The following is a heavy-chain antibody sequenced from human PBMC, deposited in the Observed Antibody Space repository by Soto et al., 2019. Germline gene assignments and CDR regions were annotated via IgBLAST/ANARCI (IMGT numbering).Heavy chain of an antibody. V-gene: IGHV3-23*01. CDR2: ISGSGGST. D-gene: IGHD6-13*01. CDR1: GFTFSSYA. J-gene: IGHJ6*01. Sequence: GGSLRLSCAASGFTFSSYAMSWVRQAPGKGLEWVSAISGSGGSTHYADSVKGRFTISRDNAKNTLYLQMHSLRAEDTAVYYCARRIAAAGNGIYYYGMDFWGQGTTVTVSP. CDR3: ARRIAAAGNGIYYYGMDF.